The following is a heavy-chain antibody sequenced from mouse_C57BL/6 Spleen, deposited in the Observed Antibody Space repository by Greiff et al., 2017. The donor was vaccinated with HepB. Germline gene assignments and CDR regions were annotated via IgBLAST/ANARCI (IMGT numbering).Heavy chain of an antibody. Sequence: QVQLQQPGAELVKPGASVKLSCKASGYTFTSYWMQWVKQRPGQGLEWIGEIDPSDSYTNYNQKFKGKATLTVDTSSSTAYMQLSSLTSEDSAVYYCARRGMTRYFDVWGTGTTVTVSS. D-gene: IGHD2-13*01. CDR1: GYTFTSYW. CDR2: IDPSDSYT. J-gene: IGHJ1*03. V-gene: IGHV1-50*01. CDR3: ARRGMTRYFDV.